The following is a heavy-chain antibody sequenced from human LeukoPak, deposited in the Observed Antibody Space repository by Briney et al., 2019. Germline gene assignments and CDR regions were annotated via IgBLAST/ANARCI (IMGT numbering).Heavy chain of an antibody. CDR3: ARGYSRAAFDI. CDR1: GFTISTYV. D-gene: IGHD2-15*01. J-gene: IGHJ3*02. CDR2: ISSTGGTI. Sequence: PGGSLRLSCVASGFTISTYVMTWVRQAPGKGLEWVSFISSTGGTIYYADAVKGRFTVSRDNAKNSLLLQMNSLRAEDTALYYCARGYSRAAFDIWGQGTMVTVSS. V-gene: IGHV3-48*01.